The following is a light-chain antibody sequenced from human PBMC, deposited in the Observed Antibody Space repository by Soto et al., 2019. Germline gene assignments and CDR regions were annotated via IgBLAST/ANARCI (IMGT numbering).Light chain of an antibody. CDR2: SAS. CDR1: QNINSH. J-gene: IGKJ2*01. CDR3: HQSFGAPYT. V-gene: IGKV1-39*01. Sequence: DIQMTQSPSSLSASVGDRVTITCRASQNINSHLNWYQQKPGKAPRLLIYSASTLQSGVPDRFSGSGSGTDFTLTIRGLQPEDLATYFCHQSFGAPYTFGQGTKLEIK.